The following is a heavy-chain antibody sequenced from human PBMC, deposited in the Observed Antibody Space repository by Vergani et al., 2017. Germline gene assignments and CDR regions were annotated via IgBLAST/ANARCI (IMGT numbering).Heavy chain of an antibody. J-gene: IGHJ4*02. D-gene: IGHD2-15*01. CDR3: ASKRGACRAAYCHSYDF. V-gene: IGHV4-39*01. Sequence: QVQLQESGPGLVKPSETLSLTCTVSGDSVISTDYHWGWIRQPPGKGLEWIGSMDYSGSTSYNPSLESRISISFETPKNPFSLRRTSVTAADTAVYYCASKRGACRAAYCHSYDFWGPGTLVGVSS. CDR1: GDSVISTDYH. CDR2: MDYSGST.